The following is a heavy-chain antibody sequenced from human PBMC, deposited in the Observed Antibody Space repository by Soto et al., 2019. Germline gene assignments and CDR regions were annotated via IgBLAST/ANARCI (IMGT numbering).Heavy chain of an antibody. V-gene: IGHV3-73*01. CDR2: IRSKANSYAT. Sequence: PGGSLRLSCAASGFTFSGSAMHWVRQASGRGLEWVGRIRSKANSYATAYAASVKGRFTISRDDSKNTAYLQMNSLKTEDTAVYYCTVRFLEFDYWGQGTLVTVSS. CDR1: GFTFSGSA. J-gene: IGHJ4*02. CDR3: TVRFLEFDY. D-gene: IGHD3-3*01.